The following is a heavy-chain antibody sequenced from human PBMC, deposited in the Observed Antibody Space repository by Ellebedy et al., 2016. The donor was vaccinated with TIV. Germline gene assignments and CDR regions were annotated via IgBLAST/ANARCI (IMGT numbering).Heavy chain of an antibody. CDR2: INHRGST. CDR3: ARWPQYYGSERRALDV. Sequence: MPSETLSLTCAVYGASFSGYYWTWIRQPPGKGLEWIGEINHRGSTNYNPSLKSRLTISPDPSKDQFSLQLRSVTAAATDLYSCARWPQYYGSERRALDVWGQGTTVIVSS. J-gene: IGHJ6*02. D-gene: IGHD3-10*01. V-gene: IGHV4-34*01. CDR1: GASFSGYY.